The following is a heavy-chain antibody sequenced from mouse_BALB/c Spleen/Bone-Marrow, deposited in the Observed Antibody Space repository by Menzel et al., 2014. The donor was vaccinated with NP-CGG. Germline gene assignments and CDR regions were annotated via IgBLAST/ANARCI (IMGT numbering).Heavy chain of an antibody. CDR2: ISEGGSYA. CDR1: GFTFSDYY. V-gene: IGHV5-4*02. D-gene: IGHD2-4*01. Sequence: EVKLMESGGGLVKPGGSLKLSCAASGFTFSDYYMYWVRRTPEKRLEWVATISEGGSYAYYPDSVKGRFTISRDNAKNNLYLQMSSLKSEDTAMYYCARGRIYYDYDVGDYWGQGTTLTVSS. J-gene: IGHJ2*01. CDR3: ARGRIYYDYDVGDY.